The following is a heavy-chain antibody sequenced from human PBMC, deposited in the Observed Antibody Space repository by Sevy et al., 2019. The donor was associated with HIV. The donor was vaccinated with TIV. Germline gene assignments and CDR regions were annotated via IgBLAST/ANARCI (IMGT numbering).Heavy chain of an antibody. V-gene: IGHV3-53*01. CDR2: IYSGGNT. CDR1: GFTVSSNY. J-gene: IGHJ4*02. D-gene: IGHD3-10*01. Sequence: GGSLRLSCATSGFTVSSNYMTWVRQAPGKGLEWVSVIYSGGNTYYADSVRGRFTISSDNSKNMLYLQMNSLRVDDTAVYYCAIPAHTWVRGGTVGFWDYWGQGTLVTVSS. CDR3: AIPAHTWVRGGTVGFWDY.